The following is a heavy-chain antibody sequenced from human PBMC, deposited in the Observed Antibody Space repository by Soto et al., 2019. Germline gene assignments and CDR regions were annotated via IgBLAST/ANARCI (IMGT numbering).Heavy chain of an antibody. D-gene: IGHD6-19*01. CDR1: GFTFSSYG. Sequence: QVQLVESGGGVVQPGRSLRLSCAASGFTFSSYGMHWVRQAPGKGLEWVAVISYDGSNKYYADSVKGRFTISRDNSKNTLHLQMNSLRAEDTAVYYCAIELEQWLRAFDIWGQGTMVTVSS. CDR3: AIELEQWLRAFDI. CDR2: ISYDGSNK. V-gene: IGHV3-30*03. J-gene: IGHJ3*02.